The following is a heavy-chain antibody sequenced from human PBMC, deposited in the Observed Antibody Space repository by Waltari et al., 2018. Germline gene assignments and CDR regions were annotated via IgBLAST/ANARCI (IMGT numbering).Heavy chain of an antibody. Sequence: EVQLVESGGALVQPGGSLRLSCAASGFIFSSYDMHWVRQTTGNVLVWCTVSGTVCDTYYPDSVKGRFPISRENAKNSLYLQMNNLRAGDTAVYYCARAKPSGYKYWYYYDMDVWGRGTTVTVSS. CDR1: GFIFSSYD. J-gene: IGHJ6*02. CDR3: ARAKPSGYKYWYYYDMDV. V-gene: IGHV3-13*01. D-gene: IGHD3-3*01. CDR2: SGTVCDT.